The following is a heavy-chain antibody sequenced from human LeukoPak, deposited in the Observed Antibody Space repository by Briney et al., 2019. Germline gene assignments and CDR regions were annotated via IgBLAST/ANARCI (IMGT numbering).Heavy chain of an antibody. CDR2: ISSSSSTI. Sequence: GSLRLSCAASGFTFSSYSMNWVRQAPGKGLEWVSYISSSSSTIYYADSVKGRFTISRDNAKNSLYLQMNSLRAEDTAVYYCARLYDFWSGYSPLPYWGQGTLVTVSS. V-gene: IGHV3-48*01. D-gene: IGHD3-3*01. J-gene: IGHJ4*02. CDR3: ARLYDFWSGYSPLPY. CDR1: GFTFSSYS.